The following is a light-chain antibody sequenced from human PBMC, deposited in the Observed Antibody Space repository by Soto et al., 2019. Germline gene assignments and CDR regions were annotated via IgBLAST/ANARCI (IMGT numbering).Light chain of an antibody. CDR1: QRVXTF. J-gene: IGKJ4*01. CDR3: QQLESDTST. V-gene: IGKV1-9*01. CDR2: AAS. Sequence: ILLTHSPSALSASAGDRVTITCRASQRVXTFLAWYQQKPGKAPKILXYAASTLQSGGPSRLSGSGSGTDFTLPISSLQPEDFVTYYCQQLESDTSTFGGGTKVDI.